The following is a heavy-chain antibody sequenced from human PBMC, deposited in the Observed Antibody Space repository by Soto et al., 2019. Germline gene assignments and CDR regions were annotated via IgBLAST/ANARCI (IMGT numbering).Heavy chain of an antibody. CDR1: GFTFSSYG. Sequence: GGSLRLSCAASGFTFSSYGMHWVRQAPGKGLEWVAVISYDGSNKYYADSVKGRFTISRDNSKNTLYLQMNSLRAEDTAVYYCANGPQTVGYFDYWGQGTLVTVSS. CDR2: ISYDGSNK. J-gene: IGHJ4*02. CDR3: ANGPQTVGYFDY. V-gene: IGHV3-30*18.